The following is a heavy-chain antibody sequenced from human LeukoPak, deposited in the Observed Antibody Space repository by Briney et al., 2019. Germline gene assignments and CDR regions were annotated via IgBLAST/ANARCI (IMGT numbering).Heavy chain of an antibody. CDR2: IYYSGST. Sequence: SETLSLTCTVSGGPISSYYWSWIRQPPGKGLEWIGYIYYSGSTNYNPSLKSRVTISVDTSKNQFSLTLSSVTAADTAVYYCAREGGDFGDFGYWGQGTLATVSS. CDR3: AREGGDFGDFGY. CDR1: GGPISSYY. V-gene: IGHV4-59*01. J-gene: IGHJ4*02. D-gene: IGHD3-10*01.